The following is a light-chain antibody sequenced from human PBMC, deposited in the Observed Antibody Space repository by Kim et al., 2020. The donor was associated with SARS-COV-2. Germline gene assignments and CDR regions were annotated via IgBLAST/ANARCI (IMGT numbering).Light chain of an antibody. Sequence: SASVGDRVIITCRASQSISTWLAWYQQKPGKAPKVLIYDASILESGVPSRFSGSGSGTEFTLTISSLQPDDFATYYCQQYNTYWTFGQGTKVDIK. J-gene: IGKJ1*01. CDR3: QQYNTYWT. CDR2: DAS. CDR1: QSISTW. V-gene: IGKV1-5*01.